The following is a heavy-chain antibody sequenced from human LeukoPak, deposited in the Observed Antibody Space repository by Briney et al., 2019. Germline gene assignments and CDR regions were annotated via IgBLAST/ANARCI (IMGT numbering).Heavy chain of an antibody. CDR2: IYYSEST. J-gene: IGHJ6*03. CDR3: ARYCSGTDYYYYYMDV. V-gene: IGHV4-30-4*08. D-gene: IGHD2-15*01. Sequence: PSQTLSLTCTVSGGSISSGYYYWSWIRQPPGKGLEWFVYIYYSESTYYNPSLKSRITITEDTSKTQFSLKLSSVIAPDTAVYYCARYCSGTDYYYYYMDVWGKGTTVTVSS. CDR1: GGSISSGYYY.